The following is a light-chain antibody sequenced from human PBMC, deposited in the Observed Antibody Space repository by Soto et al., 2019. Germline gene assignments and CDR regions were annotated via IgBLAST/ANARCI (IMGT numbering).Light chain of an antibody. V-gene: IGLV2-14*03. CDR2: DVT. CDR1: SSDVGGYDS. Sequence: QSALTQPASVSGSPGQSVTISCTGTSSDVGGYDSVSWFQHHPGKAPKLMISDVTNRPSGVSTRVSGSKSGNTASLTITGLRFQDEDVDDCSSYTSSTSPVLFGGGTKLTVL. CDR3: SSYTSSTSPVL. J-gene: IGLJ2*01.